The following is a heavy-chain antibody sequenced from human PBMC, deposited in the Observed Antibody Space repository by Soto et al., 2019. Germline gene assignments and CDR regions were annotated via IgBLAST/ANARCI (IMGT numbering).Heavy chain of an antibody. J-gene: IGHJ4*02. D-gene: IGHD7-27*01. CDR1: GGSISSDYYC. Sequence: QVQLQESGPGLVKPSQTLSQTCTVSGGSISSDYYCWRWIRQSPEKGVEWNGHIYNSVNTYSNPSLSSRVTISVDTSKNHFSLKLTSVTAADTAVYYCARGPSGDKVDNWGQGTLVTVSS. CDR3: ARGPSGDKVDN. V-gene: IGHV4-30-4*01. CDR2: IYNSVNT.